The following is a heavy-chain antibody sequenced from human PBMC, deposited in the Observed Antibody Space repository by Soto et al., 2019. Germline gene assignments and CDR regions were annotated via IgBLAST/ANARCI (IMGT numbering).Heavy chain of an antibody. CDR3: AKDRGLSFSFYGLDV. CDR1: GFTFSDYG. Sequence: QVQLVESGGGVVQPGTSLRLSCQASGFTFSDYGMHWVRQAPGKGLEWVAVISYDGINKYYADSVKGRFTISRDNSNKTAYLEVNSLRAEDTAVYYCAKDRGLSFSFYGLDVWGQGTTVTVSS. J-gene: IGHJ6*02. CDR2: ISYDGINK. D-gene: IGHD3-10*01. V-gene: IGHV3-30*18.